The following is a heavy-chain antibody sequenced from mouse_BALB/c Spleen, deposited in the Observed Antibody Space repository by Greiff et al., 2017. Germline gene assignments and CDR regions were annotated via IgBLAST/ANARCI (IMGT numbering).Heavy chain of an antibody. CDR2: INPYNDGT. V-gene: IGHV1-14*01. D-gene: IGHD1-1*01. J-gene: IGHJ4*01. Sequence: EVQLKQSGPELVKPGASVKMSCKASGYTFTSYVMHWVKQKPGQGLEWIGYINPYNDGTKYNEKFKGKATLTSDKSSSTAYMELSSLTSEDSAVYYCARSLLLRYYAMDYWGQGTSVTVSS. CDR1: GYTFTSYV. CDR3: ARSLLLRYYAMDY.